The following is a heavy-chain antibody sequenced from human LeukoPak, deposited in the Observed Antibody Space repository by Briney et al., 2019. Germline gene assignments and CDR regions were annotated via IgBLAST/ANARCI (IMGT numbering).Heavy chain of an antibody. CDR2: VNPNSGGT. Sequence: ASVKVSCKASGYTFTGYYMHWVRQAPGQGLEWMGWVNPNSGGTNYAQKFQGRVTMTRDTSISTAYMELSRLRSDDTAVYYCAILEDDYGDYAAAEGKPLDPWGQGTLVTVSS. J-gene: IGHJ5*02. CDR3: AILEDDYGDYAAAEGKPLDP. CDR1: GYTFTGYY. D-gene: IGHD4-17*01. V-gene: IGHV1-2*02.